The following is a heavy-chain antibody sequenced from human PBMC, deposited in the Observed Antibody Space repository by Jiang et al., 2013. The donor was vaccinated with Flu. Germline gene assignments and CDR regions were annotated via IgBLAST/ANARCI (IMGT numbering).Heavy chain of an antibody. Sequence: QSGSELKKPGASVKVSCKASGYTFTSYAMNWVRQAPGQGLEWMGWINTNTGNPTYAQGFTGRFVFSLDTSVSTAYLQISSLKAEDTAVYYCARGHLSSIAAAGPAEYFQHWGQGTLVTVSS. CDR1: GYTFTSYA. J-gene: IGHJ1*01. CDR2: INTNTGNP. V-gene: IGHV7-4-1*02. D-gene: IGHD6-13*01. CDR3: ARGHLSSIAAAGPAEYFQH.